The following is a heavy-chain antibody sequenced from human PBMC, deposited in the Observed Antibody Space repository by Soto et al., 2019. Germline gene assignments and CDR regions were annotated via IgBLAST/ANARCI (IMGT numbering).Heavy chain of an antibody. D-gene: IGHD3-10*01. CDR1: GFTFSTYG. CDR2: IWYDRSNK. J-gene: IGHJ6*03. V-gene: IGHV3-33*01. Sequence: QVQLVESGGGVVQPGGCVRLSWAASGFTFSTYGMHWVRQTPGKGLEWVAVIWYDRSNKYYADSVKGRFTISRDNSKNTLYLQMNSLRAEDTAVYYCARAGLWFGELFAYMDVWGKGTTVTVSS. CDR3: ARAGLWFGELFAYMDV.